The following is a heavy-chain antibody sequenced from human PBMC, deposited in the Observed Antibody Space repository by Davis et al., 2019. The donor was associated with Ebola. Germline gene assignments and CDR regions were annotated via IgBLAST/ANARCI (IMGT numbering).Heavy chain of an antibody. Sequence: MPSETLSLTCAVYGGSFSGYYWSWIRQPPGKGLEWIGEINHSGSTNYNPSLKSPVTISVDTSKNQFSLKLSSVTAADTAVYYCARAWGSYRTYYYYYYGMDVWGQGTTVTVSS. CDR3: ARAWGSYRTYYYYYYGMDV. D-gene: IGHD3-16*02. J-gene: IGHJ6*02. V-gene: IGHV4-34*01. CDR1: GGSFSGYY. CDR2: INHSGST.